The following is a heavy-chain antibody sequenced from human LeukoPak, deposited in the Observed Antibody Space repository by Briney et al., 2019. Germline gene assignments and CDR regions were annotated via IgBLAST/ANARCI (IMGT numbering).Heavy chain of an antibody. J-gene: IGHJ6*03. CDR1: GYTFTSYG. Sequence: ASVKVSCKASGYTFTSYGISWVRQAPGQGLEWMGWISAYNGNTNYAQKLQGRVTMTTDTSTSTAYMELRSLRSDDTAVYYCARAPFGYDSSGYYSHYYYYMDVWGKGTTVTVSS. D-gene: IGHD3-22*01. CDR3: ARAPFGYDSSGYYSHYYYYMDV. CDR2: ISAYNGNT. V-gene: IGHV1-18*01.